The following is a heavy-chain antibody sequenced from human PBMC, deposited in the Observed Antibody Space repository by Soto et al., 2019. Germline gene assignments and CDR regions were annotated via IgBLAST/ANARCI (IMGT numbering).Heavy chain of an antibody. J-gene: IGHJ4*02. V-gene: IGHV3-7*01. Sequence: HPGGSLRLSCAASGFTFSSYWMSWVRQAPGKGLEWVANIKQDGSEKYYVDSVKGRFTISRDNAKNSLHLQMNSLRAEDTAVYYCARASRYFDWLLSYWGQGTLVNVAS. CDR2: IKQDGSEK. CDR1: GFTFSSYW. CDR3: ARASRYFDWLLSY. D-gene: IGHD3-9*01.